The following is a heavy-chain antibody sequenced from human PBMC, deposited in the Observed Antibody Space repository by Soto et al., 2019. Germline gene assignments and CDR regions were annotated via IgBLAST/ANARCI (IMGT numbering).Heavy chain of an antibody. CDR1: GYTFTSYG. CDR3: ARDFGYSSSSYGNYYYGMDV. D-gene: IGHD6-13*01. V-gene: IGHV1-18*01. Sequence: QVQLVQSGAEVKKPGASVKVSCKASGYTFTSYGISWVRQAPGQGLEWMGWISAYNGNTNYAQKLQGRVTMTPDTSTSTAYMELRSLRSDDTDVYYCARDFGYSSSSYGNYYYGMDVWGQGTTVTVSS. CDR2: ISAYNGNT. J-gene: IGHJ6*02.